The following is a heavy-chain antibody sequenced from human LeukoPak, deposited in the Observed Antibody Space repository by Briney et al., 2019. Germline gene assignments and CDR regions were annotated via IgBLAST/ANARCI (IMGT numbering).Heavy chain of an antibody. CDR3: AKDRANWAIDD. J-gene: IGHJ4*02. CDR2: IYSDGST. V-gene: IGHV3-53*01. Sequence: GGSLRLSCAASGFIFSSNYMSWVRQAPGKGLEWVSIIYSDGSTYYADSVKGRFTISRDNFKNILYFDMNSLRVEDTAVYYCAKDRANWAIDDWGQGTQVTVSS. D-gene: IGHD3-16*01. CDR1: GFIFSSNY.